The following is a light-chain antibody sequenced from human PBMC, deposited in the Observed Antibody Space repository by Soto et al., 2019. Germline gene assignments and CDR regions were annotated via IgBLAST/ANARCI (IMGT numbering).Light chain of an antibody. J-gene: IGLJ1*01. V-gene: IGLV1-44*01. Sequence: QSVLTQPPSVSAAPAPEVTISCSGSSSNIGNNYVSWYQQIPGTAPKLLIYNNNQRPSGVPERFSGSKSGTSASLAIGGLQSEDEADYYCAAWDDSLDSFYVFGSGTKVTVL. CDR1: SSNIGNNY. CDR2: NNN. CDR3: AAWDDSLDSFYV.